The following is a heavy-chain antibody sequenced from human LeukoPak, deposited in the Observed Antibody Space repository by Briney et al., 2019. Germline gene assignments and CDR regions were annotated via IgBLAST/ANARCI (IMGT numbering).Heavy chain of an antibody. V-gene: IGHV1-2*02. D-gene: IGHD1-1*01. CDR2: INPNSGGT. J-gene: IGHJ6*03. Sequence: ASVKVSCKASGYTFTGYYMHWVRQAPGQGLEWMGWINPNSGGTNYAQKFQGRVTMTRDTSISTAYMELSSLRSEDTAVYYCARKALEPRWGYYYYYMDVWGKGTTVTVSS. CDR1: GYTFTGYY. CDR3: ARKALEPRWGYYYYYMDV.